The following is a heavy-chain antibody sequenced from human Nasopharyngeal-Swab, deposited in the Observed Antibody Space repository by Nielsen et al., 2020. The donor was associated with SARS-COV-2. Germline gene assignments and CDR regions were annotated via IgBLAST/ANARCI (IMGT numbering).Heavy chain of an antibody. D-gene: IGHD3-10*02. CDR3: ARVGRLRSEFDY. CDR1: GFTFSSYA. Sequence: GGSLRLSCAASGFTFSSYAMSWVRQAPGKGLEWVSAISGSGGSTYYADSVKGRFTISRDNSKNTLYLQMNSLRAEDTAVYYCARVGRLRSEFDYWGQGTLVTVSS. CDR2: ISGSGGST. V-gene: IGHV3-23*01. J-gene: IGHJ4*02.